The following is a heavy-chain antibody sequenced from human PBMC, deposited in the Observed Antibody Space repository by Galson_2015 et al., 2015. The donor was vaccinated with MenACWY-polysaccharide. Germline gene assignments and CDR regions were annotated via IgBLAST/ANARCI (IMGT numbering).Heavy chain of an antibody. J-gene: IGHJ2*01. CDR3: ARDPLDSSGYTRGSVFDL. CDR1: GFTFSNFW. CDR2: IKQDGSEK. D-gene: IGHD3-22*01. Sequence: SLRLSCAASGFTFSNFWMSWARQAPGKGLEWVAIIKQDGSEKYYVDSVKGRFSISRDNAKNSLYLQMNSLRSEDTAVYYCARDPLDSSGYTRGSVFDLWGRGTLVTVSS. V-gene: IGHV3-7*01.